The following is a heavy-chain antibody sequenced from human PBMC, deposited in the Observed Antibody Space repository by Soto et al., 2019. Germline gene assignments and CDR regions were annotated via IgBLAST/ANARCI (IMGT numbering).Heavy chain of an antibody. CDR1: GDSVSSNSAG. J-gene: IGHJ4*01. D-gene: IGHD1-26*01. CDR2: TYYRSKWYY. Sequence: PSATLSLTCAITGDSVSSNSAGWSWVRQSPSRGLEWLGRTYYRSKWYYEYAVSVRGRITINPDTSKNQYSLQLNSVTPEDTAVYFCARGEQYSGRIFDYWGQGTLVTVSS. V-gene: IGHV6-1*01. CDR3: ARGEQYSGRIFDY.